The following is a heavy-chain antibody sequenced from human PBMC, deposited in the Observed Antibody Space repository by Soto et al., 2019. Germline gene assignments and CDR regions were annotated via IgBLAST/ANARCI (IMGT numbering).Heavy chain of an antibody. V-gene: IGHV3-9*01. Sequence: DVQLVESGGGLVQPGRSLRLSCAASGFIFDDFAMHWVRQAPGKGLEWVSGISWNSGSTDYAASVKGRFIISRDNARNSLYLQMNSLGPEDTALYYCARNTASDPWTDPFAYWAREPWSSSP. CDR1: GFIFDDFA. CDR2: ISWNSGST. D-gene: IGHD1-1*01. CDR3: ARNTASDPWTDPFAY. J-gene: IGHJ4*02.